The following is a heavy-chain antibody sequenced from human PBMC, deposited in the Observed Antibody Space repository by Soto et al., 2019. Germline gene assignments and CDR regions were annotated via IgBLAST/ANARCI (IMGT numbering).Heavy chain of an antibody. CDR3: ARDVGDGYKNFDY. CDR2: IYYSGST. CDR1: GGSISSGGYY. V-gene: IGHV4-31*03. Sequence: SETLSLTCTVSGGSISSGGYYWSWIRQHPGKGLEWIGYIYYSGSTYYNPSLKSRVTISVDTSKNQFSLKLSSVTAADTAVYYCARDVGDGYKNFDYRGQGTLVTSPQ. D-gene: IGHD5-12*01. J-gene: IGHJ4*02.